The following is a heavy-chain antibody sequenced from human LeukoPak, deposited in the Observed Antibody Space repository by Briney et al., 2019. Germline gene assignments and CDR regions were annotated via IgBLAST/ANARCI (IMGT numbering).Heavy chain of an antibody. CDR2: ISAYNGNT. CDR3: ARERLTYYYDSSGYTDYDY. Sequence: ASVKVSCKASGYTFTSYGISWVRQAPGHGLEWMGWISAYNGNTNYAQKLQGRVTMTTDTSTSTAYMELRSLRSDDTAVYYCARERLTYYYDSSGYTDYDYWGQGTLVTVSS. D-gene: IGHD3-22*01. J-gene: IGHJ4*02. V-gene: IGHV1-18*01. CDR1: GYTFTSYG.